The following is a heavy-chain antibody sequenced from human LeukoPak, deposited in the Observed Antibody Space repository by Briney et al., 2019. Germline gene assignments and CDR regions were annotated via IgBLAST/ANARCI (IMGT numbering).Heavy chain of an antibody. CDR3: ARAGHNSNSGGYDF. V-gene: IGHV1-2*02. J-gene: IGHJ4*02. Sequence: GASVKVSCKPSGYTFIDHYLHWVRQAPGQGLESLGWIDPDTGDTNYPQKFQGRVTMSRDTSSSTAYMELNRLRSDGTAVYYCARAGHNSNSGGYDFWGLRTLVTVSS. CDR1: GYTFIDHY. CDR2: IDPDTGDT. D-gene: IGHD3-22*01.